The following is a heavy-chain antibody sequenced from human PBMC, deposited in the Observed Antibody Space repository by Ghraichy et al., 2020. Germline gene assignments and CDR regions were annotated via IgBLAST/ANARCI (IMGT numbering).Heavy chain of an antibody. CDR3: ARRARGDYYGMDV. CDR1: GYTFTSYY. Sequence: ASVKVSCKASGYTFTSYYMHWVRQAPGQGLEWMGIINPSGGSTSYAQKFQGRVTMTRDTSTSSVYMELSSLRSEDTAVYYCARRARGDYYGMDVWGQGTTVTVSS. D-gene: IGHD3-10*01. V-gene: IGHV1-46*01. CDR2: INPSGGST. J-gene: IGHJ6*02.